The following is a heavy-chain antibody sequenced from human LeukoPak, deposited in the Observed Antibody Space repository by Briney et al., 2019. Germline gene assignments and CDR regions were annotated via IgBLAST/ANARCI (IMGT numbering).Heavy chain of an antibody. D-gene: IGHD6-19*01. CDR1: GFTFSSYS. CDR2: ISSSSSYI. CDR3: ASGTAVAGTW. V-gene: IGHV3-21*01. J-gene: IGHJ4*02. Sequence: GGSLRLSCAASGFTFSSYSMNWVRQAPGKGLEWVSSISSSSSYIYYADSVKGRFTISRDNAKNTLYLQMNSLRAEDTAVYYCASGTAVAGTWWGQGTLLTVSS.